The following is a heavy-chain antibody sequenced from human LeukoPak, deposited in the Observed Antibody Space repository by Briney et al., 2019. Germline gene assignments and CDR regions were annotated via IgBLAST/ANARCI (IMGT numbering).Heavy chain of an antibody. Sequence: GGSLRLSCAASGFTFSSYAMNWVRQAPGKGLEWVSAITGSGGRTYYADSVKGRFTISRDNSKNTLYLQMNSLRAEDTAVYYCAKDLGSPAGTVFDYWGQGTLVTVSS. CDR3: AKDLGSPAGTVFDY. D-gene: IGHD6-13*01. J-gene: IGHJ4*02. CDR2: ITGSGGRT. V-gene: IGHV3-23*01. CDR1: GFTFSSYA.